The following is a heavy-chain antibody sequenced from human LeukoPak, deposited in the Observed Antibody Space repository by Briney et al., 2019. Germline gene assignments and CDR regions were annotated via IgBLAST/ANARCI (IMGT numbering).Heavy chain of an antibody. Sequence: ASVKVSCKASGCTFSSYAISWVRQAPGQGLEWMGGIIPIFGTANYAQKFQGRVTITADESTSTAYMELSSLRSEDTAVYYCARSELYYYDSSGYYLIFDYWGQGTLVTVSS. CDR1: GCTFSSYA. CDR2: IIPIFGTA. D-gene: IGHD3-22*01. V-gene: IGHV1-69*13. CDR3: ARSELYYYDSSGYYLIFDY. J-gene: IGHJ4*02.